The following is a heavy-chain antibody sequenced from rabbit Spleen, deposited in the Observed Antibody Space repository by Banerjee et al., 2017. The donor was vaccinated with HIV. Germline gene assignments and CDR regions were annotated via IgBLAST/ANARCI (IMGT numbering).Heavy chain of an antibody. CDR1: GFSFSSSYY. J-gene: IGHJ4*01. CDR2: IYGDVSGTT. V-gene: IGHV1S40*01. D-gene: IGHD4-1*01. CDR3: ARADISAWGFGL. Sequence: QSLEESGGGLVQPEGSLTLTCTASGFSFSSSYYMCWVRQAPGKGLEWIACIYGDVSGTTYYASWAKGRFTISKTSSTTVTLQMTSLTAADTATYFCARADISAWGFGLWGPGTLVTVS.